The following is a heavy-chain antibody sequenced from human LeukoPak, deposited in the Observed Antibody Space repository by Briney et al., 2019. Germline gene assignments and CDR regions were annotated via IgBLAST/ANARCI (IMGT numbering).Heavy chain of an antibody. CDR1: GFTFSTYA. CDR2: ISDDGRHN. Sequence: GGSLRLSCAASGFTFSTYAMNWVRQAPGKGLEWVAVISDDGRHNYYADSVKGRFTISRDNSKNTLYLQMNSLRAEDTAVYYCAKRYCSSTSCRDYCYYYYMDVWGKGTTVTVSS. J-gene: IGHJ6*03. D-gene: IGHD2-2*01. CDR3: AKRYCSSTSCRDYCYYYYMDV. V-gene: IGHV3-30*04.